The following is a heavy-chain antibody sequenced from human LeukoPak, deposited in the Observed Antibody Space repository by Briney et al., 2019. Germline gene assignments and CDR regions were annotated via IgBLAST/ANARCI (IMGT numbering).Heavy chain of an antibody. J-gene: IGHJ4*02. CDR1: GFTFRSFG. CDR3: KSGGAAPGSFDN. Sequence: PGGSLRLSCAASGFTFRSFGVHWVRRAPGKGLEWVANIKYDGDEEYYVDSVKGRFTISRDNAKNSLYLQLNSLRVEDTAVYYCKSGGAAPGSFDNWGQGTLVTVSP. D-gene: IGHD6-13*01. CDR2: IKYDGDEE. V-gene: IGHV3-7*01.